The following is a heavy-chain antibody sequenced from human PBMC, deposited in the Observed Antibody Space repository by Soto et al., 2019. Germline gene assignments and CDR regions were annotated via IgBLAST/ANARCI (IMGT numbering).Heavy chain of an antibody. Sequence: GGSLRLSCAASGFIFSDYYMSWIRQAPGKGLEWVSYISRSGATIFYADSVKGRFTISRDNSKNTLYLQMNSLRAEDTAVYYCAKDRLGAKYDYWGQGTLVTSPQ. J-gene: IGHJ4*02. V-gene: IGHV3-11*01. CDR2: ISRSGATI. D-gene: IGHD3-10*01. CDR3: AKDRLGAKYDY. CDR1: GFIFSDYY.